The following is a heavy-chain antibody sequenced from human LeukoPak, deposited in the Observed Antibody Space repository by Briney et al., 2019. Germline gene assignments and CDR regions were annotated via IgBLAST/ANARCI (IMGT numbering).Heavy chain of an antibody. CDR2: IYYSGST. J-gene: IGHJ4*02. V-gene: IGHV4-59*06. CDR1: GGSNKNYY. CDR3: ARREWSKYYFDY. Sequence: SETLSLTCTVSGGSNKNYYWIWIRQSAGRGREWIGYIYYSGSTYYNPSLKSRVTISVDTSKNQFSLKLSSVTAADTAVYYCARREWSKYYFDYWGQGTLVTVSS. D-gene: IGHD3-3*01.